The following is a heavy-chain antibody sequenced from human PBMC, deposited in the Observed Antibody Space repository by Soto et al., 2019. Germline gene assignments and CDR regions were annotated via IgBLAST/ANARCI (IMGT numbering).Heavy chain of an antibody. CDR3: ARTSYYDSSGPFDY. D-gene: IGHD3-22*01. Sequence: SETLSLTCTVSGGSISSGGYYWSWIRQHPGKGLEWIGYIYYSGSTYYNPSLKSRVTISVDTSKNQFSLKLSSVTAADTAVYYCARTSYYDSSGPFDYWGQGTLVTVS. CDR1: GGSISSGGYY. V-gene: IGHV4-31*02. J-gene: IGHJ4*02. CDR2: IYYSGST.